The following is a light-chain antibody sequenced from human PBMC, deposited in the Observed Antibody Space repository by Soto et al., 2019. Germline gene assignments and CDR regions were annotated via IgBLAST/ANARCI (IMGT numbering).Light chain of an antibody. CDR3: QQYGASPWT. J-gene: IGKJ1*01. CDR1: QDINTY. Sequence: EIVLTQSPATLSLSPGERATLSCRASQDINTYLDWYQQKPGQAPRLLIYGASTRATGIPDRFSGSESGTDFTLTISRLEPEDFAVYYCQQYGASPWTFGQGTKVDIK. V-gene: IGKV3-20*01. CDR2: GAS.